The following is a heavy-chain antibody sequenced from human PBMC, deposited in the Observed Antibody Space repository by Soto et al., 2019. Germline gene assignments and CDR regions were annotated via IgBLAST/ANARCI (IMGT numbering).Heavy chain of an antibody. CDR1: GGTFSSYA. D-gene: IGHD3-22*01. CDR2: IIPIFGTA. CDR3: SRDSLPYYDDSSGYYYGEYY. Sequence: QVQLVQSGAEVKKPGSSVKVSCKASGGTFSSYAISWVRQAPGQGLEWMGGIIPIFGTANYAQKFQGRVTITPDESTSTGYIELSSLRSEDTAGYYCSRDSLPYYDDSSGYYYGEYYGGQGTLVTVSS. V-gene: IGHV1-69*01. J-gene: IGHJ4*02.